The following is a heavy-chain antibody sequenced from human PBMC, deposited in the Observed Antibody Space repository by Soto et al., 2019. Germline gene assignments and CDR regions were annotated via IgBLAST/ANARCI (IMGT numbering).Heavy chain of an antibody. D-gene: IGHD4-17*01. Sequence: QVQLQESGPGLVKPSGTLSLTCTVSGGSMSSSNWWNWVRQPPGKGLEWIGETHHSGRTNYNPSLKRRFSLSVDKSKNQSSLKLSSLTAADTAVYYCARSEATVLDYWGQGTLVTVSS. CDR3: ARSEATVLDY. J-gene: IGHJ4*02. V-gene: IGHV4-4*02. CDR1: GGSMSSSNW. CDR2: THHSGRT.